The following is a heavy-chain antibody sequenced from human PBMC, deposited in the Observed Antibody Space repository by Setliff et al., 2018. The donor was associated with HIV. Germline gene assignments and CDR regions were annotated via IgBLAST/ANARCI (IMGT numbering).Heavy chain of an antibody. CDR3: ARGPYCTDGVCYKPARLFDP. Sequence: SETLSLTCAVYGGSFSGYYWSWIRQPPGKGLEWIGEINHSGSTNYNPSLKSRVTISVDTSKNQFSLKLNSVTAADTAVYYCARGPYCTDGVCYKPARLFDPWGQGTLVTVSS. CDR1: GGSFSGYY. D-gene: IGHD2-8*01. CDR2: INHSGST. J-gene: IGHJ5*02. V-gene: IGHV4-34*01.